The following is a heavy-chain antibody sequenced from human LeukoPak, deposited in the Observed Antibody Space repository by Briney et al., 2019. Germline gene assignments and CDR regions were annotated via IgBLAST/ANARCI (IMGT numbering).Heavy chain of an antibody. D-gene: IGHD3-22*01. J-gene: IGHJ4*02. CDR2: IYTSGST. Sequence: SQTLSLTCTVSGGSIGSGSYYWSWIRQPAGKGLEWIGRIYTSGSTNYNPSLKSRVTISVDTSKNQFSLKLSSVTAADTAVYYCAREYYYDSSGSPGVDYWGQGTLVTVSS. CDR3: AREYYYDSSGSPGVDY. CDR1: GGSIGSGSYY. V-gene: IGHV4-61*02.